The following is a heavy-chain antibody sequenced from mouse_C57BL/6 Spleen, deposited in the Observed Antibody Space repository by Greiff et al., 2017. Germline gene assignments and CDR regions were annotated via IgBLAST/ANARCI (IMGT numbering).Heavy chain of an antibody. Sequence: QVQLKQPGTELVKPGASVKLSCKASGYTFTSYWMHWVKQRPGQGLEWIGNINPSNGGTNYNEKFKSKATLTVDKSSSTAYMQLSSLTSEDSAVYYCARSIYDGYYWFAYWGQGTLVTVSA. D-gene: IGHD2-3*01. V-gene: IGHV1-53*01. CDR3: ARSIYDGYYWFAY. J-gene: IGHJ3*01. CDR1: GYTFTSYW. CDR2: INPSNGGT.